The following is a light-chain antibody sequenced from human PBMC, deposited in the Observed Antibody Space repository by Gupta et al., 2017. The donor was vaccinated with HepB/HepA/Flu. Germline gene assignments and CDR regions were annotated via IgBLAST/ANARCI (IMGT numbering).Light chain of an antibody. Sequence: AIRMTQSPSSFSASPGDTVTITCRASQDVRNFLAWYQQKAGKAPKLLIYGISTLKTGVPSRFSGSGSGTDFTLTISRLQSEDFAIYYCQQDNDYPLTFGGGTTVEIK. J-gene: IGKJ4*01. CDR2: GIS. V-gene: IGKV1-8*01. CDR1: QDVRNF. CDR3: QQDNDYPLT.